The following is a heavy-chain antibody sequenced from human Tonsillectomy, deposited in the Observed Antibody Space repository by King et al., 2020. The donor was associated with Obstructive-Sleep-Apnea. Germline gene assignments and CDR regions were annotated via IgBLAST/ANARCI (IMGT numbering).Heavy chain of an antibody. J-gene: IGHJ4*02. CDR3: AKGSYDTNGYYFDY. CDR2: SSWNSGNI. CDR1: GFTFDDYA. D-gene: IGHD3-22*01. V-gene: IGHV3-9*01. Sequence: VQLVESGGGLVQPGRSLRLSCAASGFTFDDYAMHWVRQAPGKGLEWVSGSSWNSGNIGYADSVKGRFTISRDNAKNSLYLQMNSLRAEDTAFYYCAKGSYDTNGYYFDYWGQGTLVTVSS.